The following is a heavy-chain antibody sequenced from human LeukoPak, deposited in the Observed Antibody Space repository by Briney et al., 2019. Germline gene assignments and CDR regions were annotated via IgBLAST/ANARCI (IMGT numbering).Heavy chain of an antibody. V-gene: IGHV5-51*01. Sequence: AGESLKISCKGSGYSFTNYWIAWVRQMPGKGLEWMGIIYPGDSDTRYSPSFQGQVTISADKSINTAYLQWGSLKASDTAMYFCATETYYSHSSGYGDAFDIWGQGTMVTVSS. CDR2: IYPGDSDT. J-gene: IGHJ3*02. CDR1: GYSFTNYW. CDR3: ATETYYSHSSGYGDAFDI. D-gene: IGHD3-22*01.